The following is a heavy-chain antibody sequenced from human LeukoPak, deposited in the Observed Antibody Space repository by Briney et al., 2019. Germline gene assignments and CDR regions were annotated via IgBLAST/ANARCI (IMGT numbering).Heavy chain of an antibody. CDR2: IKEDGSEK. Sequence: QPGGSLRLSCAASGFTFRNYWMTWVRQAPGKGLEWVANIKEDGSEKYYVGSVKGRFTISRDNAENSLPLQMNSLRAEDTAVYYCARDPTNGYCSGGTCSDYWGQGTLVTVSS. V-gene: IGHV3-7*03. J-gene: IGHJ4*02. CDR3: ARDPTNGYCSGGTCSDY. D-gene: IGHD2-15*01. CDR1: GFTFRNYW.